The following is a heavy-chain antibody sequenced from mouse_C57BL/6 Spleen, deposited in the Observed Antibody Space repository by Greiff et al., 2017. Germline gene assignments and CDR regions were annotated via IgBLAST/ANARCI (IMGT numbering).Heavy chain of an antibody. J-gene: IGHJ2*01. D-gene: IGHD1-1*01. CDR2: FYPGSGDT. CDR3: ARSITTVVSPYFDY. V-gene: IGHV1-76*01. CDR1: GYTFTDYS. Sequence: VQLQQSGAELVRPGASVKLSCKASGYTFTDYSLNWVKQRHGQGLEWIASFYPGSGDTYYNEKFKGKANLTAEKSSSTAYMQLSCLSSDDSAVYFCARSITTVVSPYFDYWGQGTTLTVSS.